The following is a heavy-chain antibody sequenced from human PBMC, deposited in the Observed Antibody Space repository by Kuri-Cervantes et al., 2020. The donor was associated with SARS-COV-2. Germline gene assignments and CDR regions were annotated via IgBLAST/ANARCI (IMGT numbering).Heavy chain of an antibody. CDR2: IYYSGST. CDR1: GGSFSSYY. CDR3: ARSGYSSSWYSEEDYYYYMDV. D-gene: IGHD6-13*01. J-gene: IGHJ6*03. V-gene: IGHV4-59*01. Sequence: GSLRLSCAVSGGSFSSYYWSWIRQPPGKGLEWIGYIYYSGSTNYNPSLKSRVTISVDTSKNQFSLKLSSVTAADTAVYYCARSGYSSSWYSEEDYYYYMDVWGKGTTVTGSS.